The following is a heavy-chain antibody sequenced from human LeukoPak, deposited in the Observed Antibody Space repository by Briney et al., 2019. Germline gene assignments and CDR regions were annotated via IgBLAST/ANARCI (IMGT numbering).Heavy chain of an antibody. V-gene: IGHV3-30-3*02. J-gene: IGHJ4*02. D-gene: IGHD2-15*01. Sequence: GGSLRLSCAASGFTFSSYAMHWVRQAPGKGLEWVAVISYDGSNKYYADSVKGRFTISRDNSKNMLYLQMNSLRGGDTAVYYCAKSPRHCSGRSCLDFDYWGQGTLVTVSS. CDR3: AKSPRHCSGRSCLDFDY. CDR1: GFTFSSYA. CDR2: ISYDGSNK.